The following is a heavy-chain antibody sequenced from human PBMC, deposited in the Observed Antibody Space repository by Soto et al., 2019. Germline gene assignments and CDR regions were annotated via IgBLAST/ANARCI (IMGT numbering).Heavy chain of an antibody. CDR2: IIPIFGTA. J-gene: IGHJ6*02. CDR1: GYTFTGYY. Sequence: SVKVSCKASGYTFTGYYMHWVRQAPGQGLEWMGWIIPIFGTANYAQKFQGRVTITADESTSTAYMELSSLRSEDTAVYYCARGKYCGGDCYPYYYYGMDVWGQGTTVTVSS. D-gene: IGHD2-21*02. V-gene: IGHV1-69*13. CDR3: ARGKYCGGDCYPYYYYGMDV.